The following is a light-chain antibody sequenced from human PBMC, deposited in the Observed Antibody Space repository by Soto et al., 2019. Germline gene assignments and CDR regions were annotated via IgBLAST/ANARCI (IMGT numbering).Light chain of an antibody. CDR1: QSVATN. J-gene: IGKJ1*01. V-gene: IGKV3-15*01. CDR3: QHYNDLPLT. Sequence: EKVMTQSPATLSVSPGERVTLSCRASQSVATNLAWYQQQPGQAPRLLISGAYIRATGIPDRFIGSGSGTEFTLTITSLQSEDFAVYYCQHYNDLPLTFGQGTKVEIK. CDR2: GAY.